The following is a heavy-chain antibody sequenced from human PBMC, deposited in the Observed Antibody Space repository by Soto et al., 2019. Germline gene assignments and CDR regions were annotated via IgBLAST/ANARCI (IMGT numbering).Heavy chain of an antibody. Sequence: SETLSLTCTVPGGSISSYYWSWIRQPPGKGLEWIGYIYYSGSTNYNPSLKSRVTISVDTSKNQFSLKLSSVTAADTAVYYCARLSGYELDYWGQGTLVTVSS. CDR3: ARLSGYELDY. V-gene: IGHV4-59*08. D-gene: IGHD5-12*01. J-gene: IGHJ4*02. CDR2: IYYSGST. CDR1: GGSISSYY.